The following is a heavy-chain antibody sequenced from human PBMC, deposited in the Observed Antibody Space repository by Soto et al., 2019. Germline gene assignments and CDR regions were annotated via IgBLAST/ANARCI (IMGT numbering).Heavy chain of an antibody. V-gene: IGHV3-23*01. CDR1: GFTFSSYA. CDR2: ISGSGGST. Sequence: HHGGSLKLFCAASGFTFSSYAVSGARQTPGKGLEWVSAISGSGGSTYYADSVKGRFTISRDNSKNTLYLQMNSLRAEDTAVYYCAKEGRGNYDFWSGYSPAFDYWGQGTLVTVSS. J-gene: IGHJ4*02. CDR3: AKEGRGNYDFWSGYSPAFDY. D-gene: IGHD3-3*01.